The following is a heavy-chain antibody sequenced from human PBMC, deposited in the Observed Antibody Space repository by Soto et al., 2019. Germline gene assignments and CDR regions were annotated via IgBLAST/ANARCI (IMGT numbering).Heavy chain of an antibody. Sequence: EVHLVESGGGLVQPGGSLRLSCAASGFTFNNFWMSWVRQTSEKGLVWVSGINSDGTTTIYEASVKGRFTISRDNAKNTLYLQMHSLTVEDTAIYYCVRDIRWGQGTLVTVSS. CDR1: GFTFNNFW. CDR3: VRDIR. J-gene: IGHJ4*02. V-gene: IGHV3-74*01. CDR2: INSDGTTT.